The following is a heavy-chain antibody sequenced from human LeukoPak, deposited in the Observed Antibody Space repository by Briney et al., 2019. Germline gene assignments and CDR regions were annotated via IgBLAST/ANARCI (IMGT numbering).Heavy chain of an antibody. J-gene: IGHJ4*02. CDR3: ASGLELDY. CDR1: GFTFRNNW. V-gene: IGHV3-7*03. CDR2: IRPDASDT. Sequence: GGSLRLSCAASGFTFRNNWMNWIRQTPGKGLEWVANIRPDASDTGYVDSVKGRFTISRDNAKNLLYLQMNSLRVDDTAVYYCASGLELDYWGQGTLVTVSS.